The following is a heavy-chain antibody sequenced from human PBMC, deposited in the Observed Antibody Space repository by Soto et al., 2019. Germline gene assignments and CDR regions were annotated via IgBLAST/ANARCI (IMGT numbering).Heavy chain of an antibody. D-gene: IGHD2-2*03. CDR3: ARIPGYLDAFDI. V-gene: IGHV2-70*01. CDR2: IDWDDDK. Sequence: SGPTLVNPTQTLTLTCTFSGFSLSTSGMCVSWIRQPPGKALEWLALIDWDDDKYYSTSLKTRLTISKDTSKHPVVLTMTNMDPVHTATYYCARIPGYLDAFDIWGQGTMVTVSS. CDR1: GFSLSTSGMC. J-gene: IGHJ3*02.